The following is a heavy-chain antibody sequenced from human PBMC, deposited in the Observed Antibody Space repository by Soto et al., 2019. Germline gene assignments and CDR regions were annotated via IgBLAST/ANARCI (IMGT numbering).Heavy chain of an antibody. Sequence: GASVKVSCKASGYTFTSYGISWVRQAPGQGLEWMGWISAYNGNTNYAQKLQGRVTMTTDTATSTAYMELRSLRSDDKAVYYCARDLHDDDFWSGYGPTSPMDVWGQGTTVTVSS. V-gene: IGHV1-18*01. J-gene: IGHJ6*02. CDR2: ISAYNGNT. CDR3: ARDLHDDDFWSGYGPTSPMDV. D-gene: IGHD3-3*01. CDR1: GYTFTSYG.